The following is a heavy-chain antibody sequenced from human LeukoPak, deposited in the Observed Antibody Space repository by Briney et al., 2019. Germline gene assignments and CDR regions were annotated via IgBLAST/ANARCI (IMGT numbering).Heavy chain of an antibody. CDR3: ARDGYEWFDP. CDR1: GYSISSYDY. D-gene: IGHD3-16*01. J-gene: IGHJ5*02. V-gene: IGHV4-38-2*02. Sequence: PSETLSLTCAVSGYSISSYDYWGWIRQPPGKGLEWIGTLYHRGTTYYNPSLKSRVTISVDTSKNQFSLKLSSVTAADTAVYYCARDGYEWFDPWGQGTLVTVSS. CDR2: LYHRGTT.